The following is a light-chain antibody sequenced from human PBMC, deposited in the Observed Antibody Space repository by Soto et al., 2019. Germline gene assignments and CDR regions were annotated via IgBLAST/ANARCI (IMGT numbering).Light chain of an antibody. Sequence: NFMLTHPHSVPESPGKTVTISCTRSSGSIASNYVQWYQQRPGSAHTTVIYEDNQRPSGVAARFCGYIDSSSNSASLNISGLKSEEEADYYCQSFDSSNSVFGGGTKLTVL. V-gene: IGLV6-57*04. J-gene: IGLJ2*01. CDR2: EDN. CDR1: SGSIASNY. CDR3: QSFDSSNSV.